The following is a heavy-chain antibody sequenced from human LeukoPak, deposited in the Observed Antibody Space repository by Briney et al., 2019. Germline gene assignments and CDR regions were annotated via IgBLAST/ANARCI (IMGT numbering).Heavy chain of an antibody. J-gene: IGHJ4*02. CDR3: AREILGGFNPGAY. V-gene: IGHV4-4*02. CDR2: IHRSGSP. CDR1: LDSTTSNF. D-gene: IGHD1-14*01. Sequence: SETLSLTCTVSLDSTTSNFWSWVRQPPGKGLEWIGEIHRSGSPNYNPSLQSRVTMSIDRSRNQIVLELSSVTAADTAVYYCAREILGGFNPGAYWGQGILVTVSS.